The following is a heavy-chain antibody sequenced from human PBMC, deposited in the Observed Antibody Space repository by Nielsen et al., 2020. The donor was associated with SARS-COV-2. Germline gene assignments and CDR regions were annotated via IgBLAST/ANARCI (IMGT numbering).Heavy chain of an antibody. CDR3: AGGYNYGSSFHP. CDR1: GYTFTGYY. CDR2: INPNSGGT. D-gene: IGHD5-18*01. J-gene: IGHJ5*02. V-gene: IGHV1-2*06. Sequence: ASVKVSCKASGYTFTGYYMHWVRQAPGQGLEWMGRINPNSGGTNYAQKFQGRVTMTRDTSISTAYMELSRLRSDDTAVYYCAGGYNYGSSFHPWGQGTLVTVSS.